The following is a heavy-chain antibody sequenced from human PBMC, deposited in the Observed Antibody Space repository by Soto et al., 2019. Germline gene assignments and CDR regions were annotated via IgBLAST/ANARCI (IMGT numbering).Heavy chain of an antibody. V-gene: IGHV1-2*04. CDR3: ASSVAGIKRAFDI. CDR2: INPNSGGT. Sequence: GASVKVSCKASGYTFTGYYMHWVRQTPGQGLEWMGWINPNSGGTNYAQKFQGWVTMTRDTSISTAYMELSRLRSDDTAVYYCASSVAGIKRAFDIWGQGTMVTVSS. D-gene: IGHD6-19*01. J-gene: IGHJ3*02. CDR1: GYTFTGYY.